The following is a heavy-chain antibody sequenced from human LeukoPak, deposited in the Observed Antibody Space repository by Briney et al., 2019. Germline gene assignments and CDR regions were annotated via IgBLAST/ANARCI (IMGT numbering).Heavy chain of an antibody. CDR1: GVSLTTHY. J-gene: IGHJ3*02. V-gene: IGHV4-59*08. D-gene: IGHD3-10*01. CDR2: IYYSGST. CDR3: ARPNSTIRGVPDAFDI. Sequence: NPSETLSLTCTVSGVSLTTHYWSWIRQPPGKGLEWIGFIYYSGSTRYNPSLQSRITISQDTSKNQFSLNLNSVTAADTAVYYCARPNSTIRGVPDAFDIWGQGTMVTVSS.